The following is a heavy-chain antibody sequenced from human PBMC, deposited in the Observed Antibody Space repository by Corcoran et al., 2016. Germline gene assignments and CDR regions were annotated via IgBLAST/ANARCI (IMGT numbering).Heavy chain of an antibody. J-gene: IGHJ4*02. D-gene: IGHD1-26*01. CDR3: AADPSFAPGGSYHAHY. Sequence: QMQLVQSGPEVKKPGTSVKVSCKASGFTSTSSAVQWVRQARGQRLEWIGWIVVGSGSTNYAQKFQERVTITRDMSTSTAYMILSSLRSEDTAVYYCAADPSFAPGGSYHAHYWGQGTLVTVSS. CDR2: IVVGSGST. CDR1: GFTSTSSA. V-gene: IGHV1-58*01.